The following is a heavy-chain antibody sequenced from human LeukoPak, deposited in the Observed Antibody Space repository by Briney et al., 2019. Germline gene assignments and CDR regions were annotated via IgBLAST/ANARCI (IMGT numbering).Heavy chain of an antibody. CDR2: INSDGSST. Sequence: GGSLRLSCAASGFTFSSYWMHWVRQAPGKGLVWVSRINSDGSSTSYADSVKGRFTISRDNAKNTLYLQMNSLRDEDTAVYYCAREVAAAARHDAFDIWGQGTMVTVSS. D-gene: IGHD6-13*01. CDR1: GFTFSSYW. J-gene: IGHJ3*02. CDR3: AREVAAAARHDAFDI. V-gene: IGHV3-74*01.